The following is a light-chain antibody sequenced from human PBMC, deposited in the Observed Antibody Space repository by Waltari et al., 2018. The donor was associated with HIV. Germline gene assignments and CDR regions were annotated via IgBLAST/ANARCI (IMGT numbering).Light chain of an antibody. CDR2: GAS. V-gene: IGKV1-16*02. CDR3: QQYTSFPLT. Sequence: PMTQSPSQLSASIGDRVILSCRASQDISNLLAWFQQRPGKAPKSLIYGASTLQTGVPSSKFSGAGSGTDFTLTITKLQPEDVATYYCQQYTSFPLTFGGGTTVEI. CDR1: QDISNL. J-gene: IGKJ4*01.